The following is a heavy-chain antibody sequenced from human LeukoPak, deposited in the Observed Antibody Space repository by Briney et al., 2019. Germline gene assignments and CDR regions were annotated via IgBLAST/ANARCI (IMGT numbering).Heavy chain of an antibody. CDR2: TYYRSKWYN. CDR1: GNSVSSNTAA. D-gene: IGHD5-18*01. Sequence: SQTLSLTCAISGNSVSSNTAAWNWIRQSPSRGLEWLGRTYYRSKWYNDYAISVQSRITINPDTSKNQVSLQLTSVTPEDTAVYYCAKANRDTAGYYFDYWGQGTLVTVSS. CDR3: AKANRDTAGYYFDY. J-gene: IGHJ4*02. V-gene: IGHV6-1*01.